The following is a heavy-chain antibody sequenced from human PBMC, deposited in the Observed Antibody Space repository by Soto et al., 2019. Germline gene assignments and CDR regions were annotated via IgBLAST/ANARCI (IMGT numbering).Heavy chain of an antibody. D-gene: IGHD6-13*01. Sequence: GGSLRLSCAASGFTFSNYAMSWVRQALGKGLEWVSTLSGSGGSTYYADSVKGRFTISRDNSKNTLFLQLNSLRADDTAVYYCANDSGDSSTWANDALDIWGQGTMVTVSS. CDR2: LSGSGGST. CDR1: GFTFSNYA. CDR3: ANDSGDSSTWANDALDI. J-gene: IGHJ3*02. V-gene: IGHV3-23*01.